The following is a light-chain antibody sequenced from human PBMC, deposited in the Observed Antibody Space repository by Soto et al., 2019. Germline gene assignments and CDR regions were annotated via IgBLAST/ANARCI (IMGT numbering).Light chain of an antibody. V-gene: IGKV3-15*01. J-gene: IGKJ1*01. CDR3: QQYNNWHRT. CDR2: DAS. Sequence: EIVMTQSPATLSVSPGERATLSCRASQSVSRNLAWYQQTRGQAPRLLMFDASTRATGIPARFSGSGSGTDFTLTISSLQYEDSEIYYCQQYNNWHRTFGQGTKVDIK. CDR1: QSVSRN.